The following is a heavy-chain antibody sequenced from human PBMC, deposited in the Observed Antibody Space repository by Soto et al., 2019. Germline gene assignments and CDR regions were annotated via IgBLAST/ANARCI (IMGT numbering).Heavy chain of an antibody. D-gene: IGHD5-12*01. CDR2: IWYDGSNK. Sequence: QVQLVESGGGVVQPGRSLRLSCAASGFTFSSYGMHWVRQAPGKGLEWVAVIWYDGSNKWHADSVKGRFTISRDNSQNSLYLLMNSLRAEDTYVYSCARDRGYSGYDSPRFYYGMDVWGQGATVTVSS. CDR3: ARDRGYSGYDSPRFYYGMDV. V-gene: IGHV3-33*01. CDR1: GFTFSSYG. J-gene: IGHJ6*02.